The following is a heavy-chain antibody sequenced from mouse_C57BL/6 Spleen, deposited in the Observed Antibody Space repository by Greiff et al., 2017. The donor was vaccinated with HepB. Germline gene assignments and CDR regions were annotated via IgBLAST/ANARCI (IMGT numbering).Heavy chain of an antibody. J-gene: IGHJ4*01. CDR2: IDPSDSYT. D-gene: IGHD1-1*01. CDR3: ARRGKYYYGSSPYYAMDY. Sequence: QVQLQQPGAELVMPGASVKLSCKASGYTFTSYWMHWVKQRPGQGLEWIGEIDPSDSYTNYNQKFKGKSTLTVDKSSSTAYMQLSSLTSEDSAVYYCARRGKYYYGSSPYYAMDYWGQGTSVTVSS. V-gene: IGHV1-69*01. CDR1: GYTFTSYW.